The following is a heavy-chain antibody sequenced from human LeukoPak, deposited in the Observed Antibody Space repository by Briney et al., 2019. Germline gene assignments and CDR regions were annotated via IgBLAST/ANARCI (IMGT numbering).Heavy chain of an antibody. D-gene: IGHD3-3*01. CDR3: ARGWYYDFWSGYRVPYYFDY. CDR1: GYTFTSYG. J-gene: IGHJ4*02. CDR2: ISAYNGNT. Sequence: ASVKVSCKASGYTFTSYGISWVRQAPGQGLEWMGWISAYNGNTNYAQKLQGRVTMTTDTSTSTAYMELRSLRSDDTAVYYCARGWYYDFWSGYRVPYYFDYWGQGTLVTVSS. V-gene: IGHV1-18*01.